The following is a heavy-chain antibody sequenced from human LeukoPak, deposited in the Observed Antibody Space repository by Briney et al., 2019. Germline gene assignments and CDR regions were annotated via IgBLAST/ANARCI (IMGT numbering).Heavy chain of an antibody. CDR1: GGSISSYY. Sequence: SETLSLTCTVSGGSISSYYWSWIRQPPGKGLEWIGYIYYSGSTNYNPSLKSRVTISVDTSKNQFSLKLSSVTAADPAVYYCARDYQGGYGDKTVDYWGQGTLVTVSS. D-gene: IGHD5-18*01. CDR2: IYYSGST. J-gene: IGHJ4*02. CDR3: ARDYQGGYGDKTVDY. V-gene: IGHV4-59*01.